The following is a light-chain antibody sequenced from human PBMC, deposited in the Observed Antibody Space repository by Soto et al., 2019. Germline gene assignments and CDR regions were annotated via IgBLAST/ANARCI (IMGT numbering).Light chain of an antibody. V-gene: IGKV1-5*01. J-gene: IGKJ5*01. Sequence: IQVTHTPSTLSASVGYEVTIPCRDSQTISRWLAWYQQTPGRAPKLLIYDASTLESGAPSRFSGSGSETEFTFPISRLQPDDFATYFCHPRAFGQGTRLEIK. CDR1: QTISRW. CDR3: HPRA. CDR2: DAS.